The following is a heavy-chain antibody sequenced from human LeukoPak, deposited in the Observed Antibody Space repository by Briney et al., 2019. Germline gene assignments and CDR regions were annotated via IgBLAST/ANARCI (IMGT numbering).Heavy chain of an antibody. J-gene: IGHJ4*02. V-gene: IGHV3-30*01. Sequence: PGRSLRLSCAASGFTFSSYAMHGVRQAPGKGLEWGAVISYDGSNKYYADSVKGRFTISRDNSKNTLYLQMNSLRAEDTAVYYCARDSRGYSYGYLDYWGQGTLVTVSS. D-gene: IGHD5-18*01. CDR3: ARDSRGYSYGYLDY. CDR1: GFTFSSYA. CDR2: ISYDGSNK.